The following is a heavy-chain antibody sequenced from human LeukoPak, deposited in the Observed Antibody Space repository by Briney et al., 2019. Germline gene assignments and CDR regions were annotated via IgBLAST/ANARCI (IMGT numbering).Heavy chain of an antibody. Sequence: ASVKVSCKVSGYTLTELSMHWVRQAPGKGLEWMGGFDPEDGETIYAQKFQGRVTMTEDTSTDTAYMELSSLRSEDTAVYYCARGVSGWRAFDYWGQGTLVTVSS. CDR1: GYTLTELS. CDR3: ARGVSGWRAFDY. D-gene: IGHD6-19*01. V-gene: IGHV1-24*01. CDR2: FDPEDGET. J-gene: IGHJ4*02.